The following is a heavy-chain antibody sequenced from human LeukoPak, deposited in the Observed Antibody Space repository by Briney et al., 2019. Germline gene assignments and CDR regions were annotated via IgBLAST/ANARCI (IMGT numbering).Heavy chain of an antibody. CDR3: ARVGYCSSTSCYTTPFDY. CDR1: GGSISSYY. CDR2: IYTSGST. D-gene: IGHD2-2*02. V-gene: IGHV4-4*07. Sequence: SETLSLTCSVSGGSISSYYWSWIRQPAGKGLEWIGRIYTSGSTNYNPSLKSRVTMSVDTSKNQFSLKLSSVTAADTAVYYCARVGYCSSTSCYTTPFDYWGQGTLVTVSS. J-gene: IGHJ4*02.